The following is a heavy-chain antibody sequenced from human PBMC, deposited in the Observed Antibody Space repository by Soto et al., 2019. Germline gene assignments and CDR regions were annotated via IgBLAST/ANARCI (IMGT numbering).Heavy chain of an antibody. V-gene: IGHV3-72*01. Sequence: EVQLVESGGGLVQPGGSLRLSCAASGFTFSDHYMDWVRQAPGKWLEWVGRTRNKANSYTTEYAASVKGRFTISRDDSKNSLYLQMNSLKTEDTAVYYCARGYYSNGVCYRYIDLWGRGTLVTVSS. J-gene: IGHJ2*01. CDR3: ARGYYSNGVCYRYIDL. D-gene: IGHD2-8*01. CDR2: TRNKANSYTT. CDR1: GFTFSDHY.